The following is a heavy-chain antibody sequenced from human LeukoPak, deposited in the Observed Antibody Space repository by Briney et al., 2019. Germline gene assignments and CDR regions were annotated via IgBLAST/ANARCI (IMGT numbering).Heavy chain of an antibody. CDR3: ARRETGSYFDY. D-gene: IGHD1-1*01. Sequence: SETLSLTCTVSSGSIRNSSFYWGWIRQPPGKGLEWIGSIYYSGNTYYNPSLKSRFTISLDTSKNLFSLKLSSVTAADTAVYYCARRETGSYFDYWGQGTLVTVSS. J-gene: IGHJ4*02. V-gene: IGHV4-39*01. CDR1: SGSIRNSSFY. CDR2: IYYSGNT.